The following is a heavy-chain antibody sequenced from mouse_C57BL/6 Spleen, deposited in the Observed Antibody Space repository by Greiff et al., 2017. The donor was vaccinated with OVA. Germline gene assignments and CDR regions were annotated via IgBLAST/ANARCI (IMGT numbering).Heavy chain of an antibody. CDR2: IDPSDSYT. D-gene: IGHD1-1*01. J-gene: IGHJ4*01. V-gene: IGHV1-59*01. CDR1: GYTFTSYW. Sequence: QVQLQQSGAELVRPGTSVKLSCTASGYTFTSYWMHWVKQRPGQGLEWIGVIDPSDSYTNYNQKFKGKATLTVDTSSSTAYMQLSSLTSEDSAVYYCARDGSTPLSMDYWGQGTSVTVSS. CDR3: ARDGSTPLSMDY.